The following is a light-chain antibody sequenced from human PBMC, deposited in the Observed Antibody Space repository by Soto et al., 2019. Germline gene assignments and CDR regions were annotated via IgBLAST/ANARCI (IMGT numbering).Light chain of an antibody. J-gene: IGKJ1*01. CDR2: GAS. CDR3: QQYDSSPWT. Sequence: EIVLTQSPGTLSLSPGERATLSCRTSQSVSRNYLAWYQQKPGQAPRLFIYGASSRAAGIPDRFSGFGSGTDFTLTISRLEPDEFAVYYCQQYDSSPWTFGQGTKVEVK. V-gene: IGKV3-20*01. CDR1: QSVSRNY.